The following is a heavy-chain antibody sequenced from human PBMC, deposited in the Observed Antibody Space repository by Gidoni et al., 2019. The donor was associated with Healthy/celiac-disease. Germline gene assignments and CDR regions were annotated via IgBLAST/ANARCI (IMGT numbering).Heavy chain of an antibody. Sequence: QLQLQESGPGLVKPSETLSLTCTVSGGSISSSSYYWGWIRQPPGKGLEWIGSIYYSGSTYYNPSLKSRVTISVDTSKNQFSLKLSSVTAADTAVYYCARLYYDFWSGYYTYLSYFDYWGQGTLVTVSS. CDR3: ARLYYDFWSGYYTYLSYFDY. J-gene: IGHJ4*02. V-gene: IGHV4-39*01. D-gene: IGHD3-3*01. CDR1: GGSISSSSYY. CDR2: IYYSGST.